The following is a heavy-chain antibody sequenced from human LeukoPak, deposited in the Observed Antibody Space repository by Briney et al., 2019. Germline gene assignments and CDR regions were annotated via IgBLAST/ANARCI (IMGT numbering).Heavy chain of an antibody. D-gene: IGHD3-3*01. J-gene: IGHJ4*02. CDR3: ARAAIFGVVIPYFDY. CDR1: GGSISSYY. CDR2: IYYSGST. Sequence: KPSETLSLTCTVSGGSISSYYWRWIRQPPGKGLEWMGYIYYSGSTNYNPSLKSRVTISVDTSKNQFSLKLSSVTAADTAVYYCARAAIFGVVIPYFDYWGQGTLVTVSS. V-gene: IGHV4-59*01.